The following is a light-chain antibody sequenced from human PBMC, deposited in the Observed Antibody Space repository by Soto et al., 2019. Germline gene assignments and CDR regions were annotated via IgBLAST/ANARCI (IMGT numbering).Light chain of an antibody. Sequence: EIVLTQSPATLSLSPGERATLSCMASQSVSSYLAWYQQKPGQAPRLLIYDASNRATGIPARFSGSGSGTDFTLTISRLEPEDFAVYYCQHYGASPWTFGQGTKVDIK. CDR3: QHYGASPWT. V-gene: IGKV3-11*01. CDR2: DAS. J-gene: IGKJ1*01. CDR1: QSVSSY.